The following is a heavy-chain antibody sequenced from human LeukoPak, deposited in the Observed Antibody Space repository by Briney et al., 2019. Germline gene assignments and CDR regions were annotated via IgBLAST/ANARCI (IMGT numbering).Heavy chain of an antibody. CDR1: GYTFTGYH. Sequence: ASVKVSCKASGYTFTGYHMHWVRQAPGQGLEWMGWINPNSGGTNYAQKFQGRVTMTRDTSISTAYMELSRLRSDDTAVYYCARGFGYYDSSGYYFWGQGTLVTVSS. CDR2: INPNSGGT. D-gene: IGHD3-22*01. J-gene: IGHJ4*02. V-gene: IGHV1-2*02. CDR3: ARGFGYYDSSGYYF.